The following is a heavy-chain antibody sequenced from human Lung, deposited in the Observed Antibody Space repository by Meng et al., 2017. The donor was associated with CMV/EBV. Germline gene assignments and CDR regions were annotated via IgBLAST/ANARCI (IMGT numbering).Heavy chain of an antibody. J-gene: IGHJ4*02. CDR3: ARDLGYSSSWYFQYYFDC. Sequence: ASVXVSCKASGYTLTNYYIHWVRQAPGQGLEWVGIINPSDNTTIYAQKFQGRVTMTRDTSTSTVYMELSSLRSDDTALYYCARDLGYSSSWYFQYYFDCWGQGXLVTVSS. V-gene: IGHV1-46*01. CDR2: INPSDNTT. CDR1: GYTLTNYY. D-gene: IGHD6-13*01.